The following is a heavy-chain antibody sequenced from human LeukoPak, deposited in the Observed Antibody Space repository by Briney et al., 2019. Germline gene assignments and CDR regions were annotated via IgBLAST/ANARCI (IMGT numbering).Heavy chain of an antibody. J-gene: IGHJ6*03. D-gene: IGHD3-22*01. CDR3: TTGYMIVVVKGYYYYMDV. V-gene: IGHV3-15*01. Sequence: PGGSLRLSCAASGFTFSNAWMHWVRQAPGKGLEWVGRIKSKTDGGTTDYAAPVKGRFTISRDDSKNTLYLQMNSLKTEDTAVYYCTTGYMIVVVKGYYYYMDVWGKGTTVTVSS. CDR2: IKSKTDGGTT. CDR1: GFTFSNAW.